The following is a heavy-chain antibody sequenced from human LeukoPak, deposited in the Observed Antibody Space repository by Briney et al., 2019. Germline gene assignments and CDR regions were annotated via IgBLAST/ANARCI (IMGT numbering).Heavy chain of an antibody. J-gene: IGHJ4*02. Sequence: GGSLRLSCAASGFTFSSYAMSWVRQAPGKGLQWVSVIYSDGSKYYADSVKGRFTISRDNSKNTLYLQMNSLRAEDTAVYYCAKDYYDSSAPGGWGQGTLVTVSS. CDR1: GFTFSSYA. D-gene: IGHD3-22*01. V-gene: IGHV3-23*03. CDR2: IYSDGSK. CDR3: AKDYYDSSAPGG.